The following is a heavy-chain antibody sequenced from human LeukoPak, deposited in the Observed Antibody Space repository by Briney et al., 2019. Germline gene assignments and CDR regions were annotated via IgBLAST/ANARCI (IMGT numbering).Heavy chain of an antibody. CDR2: ISYDGSNK. V-gene: IGHV3-30*04. CDR3: ARDWRVRGVIIAYYFDY. D-gene: IGHD3-10*01. J-gene: IGHJ4*02. CDR1: GFTFSSYA. Sequence: GGSLRLSRAASGFTFSSYAMHWVRQAPGKGLEWVAVISYDGSNKYYADSVKGRFTISRDNSKNTLYLQMNSLRAEDTAVYYCARDWRVRGVIIAYYFDYWGQGTLVTVSS.